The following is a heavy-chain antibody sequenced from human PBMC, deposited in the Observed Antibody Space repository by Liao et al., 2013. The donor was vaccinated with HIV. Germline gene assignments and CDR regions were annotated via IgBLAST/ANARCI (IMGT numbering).Heavy chain of an antibody. V-gene: IGHV4-59*01. Sequence: QVQLQESGSGLVKPSETLSLTCTVSGGSISSYYWSWIRQPPGKGLEWIGYIYYSGSTNYNPSLKSRVTISVDTSKNQFSLKLSSVTAADTAVYYCARGEGAEPYYFDYWGQGTLVTVSS. CDR3: ARGEGAEPYYFDY. CDR1: GGSISSYY. D-gene: IGHD1-26*01. CDR2: IYYSGST. J-gene: IGHJ4*02.